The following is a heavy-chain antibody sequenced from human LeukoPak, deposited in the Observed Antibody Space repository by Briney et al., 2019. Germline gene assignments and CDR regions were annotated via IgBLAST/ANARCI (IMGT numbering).Heavy chain of an antibody. D-gene: IGHD3-10*01. CDR2: SSGSGGST. V-gene: IGHV3-23*01. J-gene: IGHJ5*02. CDR1: GFTFSSYG. Sequence: GGSLRLSCVSSGFTFSSYGMHWVRQAPGKGLEWVSASSGSGGSTYYVDSVNGRFTISRDNSKNTLYLQMNSLRAEETAVYYCAKDGGDVLLWFGEYNWFDPWGQGTLVTVSS. CDR3: AKDGGDVLLWFGEYNWFDP.